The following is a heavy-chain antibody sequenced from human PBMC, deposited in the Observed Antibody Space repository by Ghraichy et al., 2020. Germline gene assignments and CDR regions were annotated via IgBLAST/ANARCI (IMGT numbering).Heavy chain of an antibody. Sequence: SCAASGFTFSDYAMAWVRQAPGRGLEWVSAVGGSGDTTWYADSVKGRFSTSRDNSENTLYLQMSSLRDEDTAIYYCAKAGYCTGSSCPAYYYYGMDVWGQGTTVTVSS. V-gene: IGHV3-23*01. CDR3: AKAGYCTGSSCPAYYYYGMDV. CDR1: GFTFSDYA. CDR2: VGGSGDTT. J-gene: IGHJ6*02. D-gene: IGHD2-8*02.